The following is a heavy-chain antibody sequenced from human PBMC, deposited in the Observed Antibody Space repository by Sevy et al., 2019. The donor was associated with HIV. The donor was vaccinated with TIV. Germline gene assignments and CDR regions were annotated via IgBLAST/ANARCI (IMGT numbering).Heavy chain of an antibody. D-gene: IGHD2-2*01. CDR3: TRHESVRYCSSTSCYRYFQH. Sequence: GGSLRLSCAASGFTLSGSAMHWVRQASGKGLEWVGRIRSKANSYATAYAASVKGRFTISRDDSKNTAYLQMNSLKTEDTAVYYCTRHESVRYCSSTSCYRYFQHWGQGTLVTVSS. CDR2: IRSKANSYAT. V-gene: IGHV3-73*01. CDR1: GFTLSGSA. J-gene: IGHJ1*01.